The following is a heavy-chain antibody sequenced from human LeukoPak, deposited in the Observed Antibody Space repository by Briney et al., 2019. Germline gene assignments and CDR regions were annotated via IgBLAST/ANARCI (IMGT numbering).Heavy chain of an antibody. J-gene: IGHJ4*02. Sequence: SETLSLTCTVSGGSISSGGYYWSWIRQHPGKGLEWIGYIYYSGSTYYNPSLKSRVTISVDTSKNQFSLKLSSVTAADTAVYYWARDRDYDYIWGTYRVFDYWGQGTLVTVSS. CDR2: IYYSGST. CDR3: ARDRDYDYIWGTYRVFDY. V-gene: IGHV4-31*03. CDR1: GGSISSGGYY. D-gene: IGHD3-16*02.